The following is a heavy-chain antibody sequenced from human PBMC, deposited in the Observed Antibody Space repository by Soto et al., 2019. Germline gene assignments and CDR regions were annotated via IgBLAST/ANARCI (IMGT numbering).Heavy chain of an antibody. D-gene: IGHD4-4*01. Sequence: ASVNVSCKSSGYTFTSYCISWVRQAPGQGLEWMGWISAYNGNTNYAQKLQGRVTMTTDTSTSTAYMELRSLRSDDTAVYYCALHPPMTTMWLDPWGQGTLVTVSS. CDR3: ALHPPMTTMWLDP. CDR1: GYTFTSYC. V-gene: IGHV1-18*04. CDR2: ISAYNGNT. J-gene: IGHJ5*02.